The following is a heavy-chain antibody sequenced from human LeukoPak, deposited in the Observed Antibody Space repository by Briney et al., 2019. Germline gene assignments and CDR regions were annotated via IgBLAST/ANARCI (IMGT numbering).Heavy chain of an antibody. CDR1: GFTFISYS. D-gene: IGHD3-9*01. CDR2: ISSSSSTI. V-gene: IGHV3-48*01. CDR3: ARDLSLTGYYLDY. Sequence: GGSLRLSCAASGFTFISYSMHWVRQAPGKGLEWVSYISSSSSTIYYGDSVKGRFTISRDDAKKSLYLQMNSLRAEDTAVYYCARDLSLTGYYLDYWGQGTLVTVSS. J-gene: IGHJ4*02.